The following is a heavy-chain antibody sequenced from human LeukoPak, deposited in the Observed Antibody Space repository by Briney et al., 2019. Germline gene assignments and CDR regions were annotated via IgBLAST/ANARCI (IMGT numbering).Heavy chain of an antibody. D-gene: IGHD1-26*01. CDR3: ARHSGWELSY. J-gene: IGHJ4*02. CDR1: GGPISSSSYY. V-gene: IGHV4-39*01. Sequence: SETLSLTCTVSGGPISSSSYYWGWIRQPPGKGLEWIGSIYYSGSTYYNPSLKSRVTISLDTSKNQFSLKLSSVTAADTAVYYCARHSGWELSYWGQGTLVTVSS. CDR2: IYYSGST.